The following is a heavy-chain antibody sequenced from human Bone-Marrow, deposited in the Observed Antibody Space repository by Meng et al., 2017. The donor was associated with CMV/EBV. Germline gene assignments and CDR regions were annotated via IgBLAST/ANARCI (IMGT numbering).Heavy chain of an antibody. CDR1: GFTFSSYA. CDR3: AKDRDFWSGYYDRYYYGMDV. CDR2: ISGSGGST. V-gene: IGHV3-23*01. Sequence: GESLKISCAASGFTFSSYAMSWVRQAPGKGLEWVSAISGSGGSTYYADSVKGRFTISRDNSKNTLYLQMNSLRAEDTAVYYCAKDRDFWSGYYDRYYYGMDVWGQGTTVTVSS. J-gene: IGHJ6*02. D-gene: IGHD3-3*01.